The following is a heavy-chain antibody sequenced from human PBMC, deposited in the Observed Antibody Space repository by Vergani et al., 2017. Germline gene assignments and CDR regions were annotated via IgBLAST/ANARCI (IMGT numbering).Heavy chain of an antibody. D-gene: IGHD1-7*01. CDR1: GFTFSTYA. CDR3: AKDKSWNYIFDY. Sequence: EVQLVESGGGLVKRGGSLRLSCAASGFTFSTYAMSWVRQAPGKGLEWVSAISGGGHSTYYADSVKGRFTISRDNSKNTLYLQMNSLRAEDTAVYYCAKDKSWNYIFDYWGQGTLVTVSS. CDR2: ISGGGHST. V-gene: IGHV3-23*04. J-gene: IGHJ4*02.